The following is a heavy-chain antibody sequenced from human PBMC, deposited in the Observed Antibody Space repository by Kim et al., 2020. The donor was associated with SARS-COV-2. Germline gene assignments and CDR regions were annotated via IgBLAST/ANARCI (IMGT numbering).Heavy chain of an antibody. V-gene: IGHV3-23*01. CDR3: AVIGYHLPTGFVV. D-gene: IGHD2-2*01. CDR2: ISGDGGVI. Sequence: GGSLRLSCAASGLTFSSHAMNWVRQAPGKGLEWVSGISGDGGVIYYADSVRGRFTISRDNSKYTLHVQMNSLRDDDTAVYYCAVIGYHLPTGFVVCGQETIVTVFS. CDR1: GLTFSSHA. J-gene: IGHJ3*01.